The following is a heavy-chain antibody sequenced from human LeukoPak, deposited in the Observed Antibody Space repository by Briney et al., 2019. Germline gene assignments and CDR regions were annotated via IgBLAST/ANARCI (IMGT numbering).Heavy chain of an antibody. CDR3: ARIGVRSVIIFGEFDY. Sequence: PSETLSLTCSGPGASISSTSDCWGWIRRPPGKGLEWIGSISLSGTTFFSPSLEARLPISAATSKTQISLKLSSVTATDTAVYYCARIGVRSVIIFGEFDYWGQGIRVTVSS. CDR2: ISLSGTT. J-gene: IGHJ4*02. CDR1: GASISSTSDC. D-gene: IGHD3-10*01. V-gene: IGHV4-39*07.